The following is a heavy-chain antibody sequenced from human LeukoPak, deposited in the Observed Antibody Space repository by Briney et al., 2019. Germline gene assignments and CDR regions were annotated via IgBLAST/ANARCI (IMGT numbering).Heavy chain of an antibody. D-gene: IGHD3-22*01. CDR1: GFTFSSYE. J-gene: IGHJ4*02. Sequence: GGSLRLSWAASGFTFSSYEMNWVRQAPGKGLEWLSYISSSGSTIYCADSVKSRFTISTDNAKNSLYLQMKSLRAEDTAVYYCTSKTVYYDSSGYYPLKNYWGQGTLVTVSS. V-gene: IGHV3-48*03. CDR2: ISSSGSTI. CDR3: TSKTVYYDSSGYYPLKNY.